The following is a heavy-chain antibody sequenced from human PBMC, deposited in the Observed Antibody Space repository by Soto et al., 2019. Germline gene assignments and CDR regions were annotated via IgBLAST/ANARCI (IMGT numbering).Heavy chain of an antibody. V-gene: IGHV1-69*13. Sequence: GASVKVSCKASGGTFSSYAISWVRQAPGQGLEWMGGIIPIFGTANYAQKFQGRVTITADESTSTAYMELSSLRSEDTAVYYCARDRLLWVGATDRDYYYYGMDVWGQGTTVTVSS. D-gene: IGHD1-26*01. CDR2: IIPIFGTA. J-gene: IGHJ6*02. CDR1: GGTFSSYA. CDR3: ARDRLLWVGATDRDYYYYGMDV.